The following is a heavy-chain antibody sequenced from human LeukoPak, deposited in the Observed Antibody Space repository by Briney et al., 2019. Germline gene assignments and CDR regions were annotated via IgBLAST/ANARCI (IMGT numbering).Heavy chain of an antibody. D-gene: IGHD3-10*01. V-gene: IGHV3-30*03. CDR1: RFTFNNYG. CDR2: ISYDGSNK. CDR3: ARSMWFGERMDV. Sequence: QPGGSLRLSCAASRFTFNNYGMHWVRQAPGKGLEWVAAISYDGSNKYYAGSVKGRFTISRDNSKNTLYLQMNSLRAEGTAVYYCARSMWFGERMDVWGKGTTVTISS. J-gene: IGHJ6*03.